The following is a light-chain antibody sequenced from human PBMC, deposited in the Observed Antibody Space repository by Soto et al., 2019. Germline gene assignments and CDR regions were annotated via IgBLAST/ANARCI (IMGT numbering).Light chain of an antibody. CDR1: QGISSA. Sequence: GDRFTITFCASQGISSALAWYQQKPGKAPNLLIYEASILQSGVPSRFSGSGSGTDFTLTISNLQPGDVATYYCQKHNAAPLTFGGGTKVDIK. V-gene: IGKV1-13*02. CDR2: EAS. J-gene: IGKJ4*01. CDR3: QKHNAAPLT.